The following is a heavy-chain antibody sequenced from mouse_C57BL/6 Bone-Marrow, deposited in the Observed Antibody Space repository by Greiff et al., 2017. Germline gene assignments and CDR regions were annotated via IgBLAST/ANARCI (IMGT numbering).Heavy chain of an antibody. J-gene: IGHJ1*03. V-gene: IGHV2-2*01. CDR1: GFSLTSYG. CDR3: SRCYWYFDV. Sequence: QVQLQQSGPGLVKPSQRLSIPCTVSGFSLTSYGVHWVRQSPGKGLEWLGGIWSGGSTDYNAAFISRLGISKDNSKSQVFFTMNSLQADDTAIYYCSRCYWYFDVWGTGTTVTVSS. CDR2: IWSGGST.